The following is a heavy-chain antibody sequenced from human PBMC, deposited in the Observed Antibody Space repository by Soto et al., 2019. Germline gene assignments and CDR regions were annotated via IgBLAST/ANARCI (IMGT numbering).Heavy chain of an antibody. D-gene: IGHD6-19*01. CDR3: ASSGEYSSGWYDYYYYGMAV. Sequence: PSETLSLTCTVSGGSISSGGYYWSWIRQHPGKGLEWIGYIYYSGSTYYNPSLKSRVTISVDTSKNQFSLKLSSVTAADTAVYYCASSGEYSSGWYDYYYYGMAVWGQGTTVTVSS. V-gene: IGHV4-31*03. CDR1: GGSISSGGYY. J-gene: IGHJ6*02. CDR2: IYYSGST.